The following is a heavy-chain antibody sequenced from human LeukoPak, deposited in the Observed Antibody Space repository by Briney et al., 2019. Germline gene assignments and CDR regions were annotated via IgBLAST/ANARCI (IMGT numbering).Heavy chain of an antibody. CDR3: ARDFGYSFDY. CDR2: ISSSGSTI. J-gene: IGHJ4*02. Sequence: GGSLRLSCVVSGFTFSSYEMNWVRQAPGKGLEWVSYISSSGSTIYYADSVKGRFTISRDNAKNSLYLQMNSLRAEDTAVYYCARDFGYSFDYWGQGTLVTVSS. CDR1: GFTFSSYE. D-gene: IGHD1-26*01. V-gene: IGHV3-48*03.